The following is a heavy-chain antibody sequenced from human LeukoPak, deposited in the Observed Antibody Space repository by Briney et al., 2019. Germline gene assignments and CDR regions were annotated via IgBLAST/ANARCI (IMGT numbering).Heavy chain of an antibody. V-gene: IGHV1-2*02. D-gene: IGHD2-2*01. J-gene: IGHJ5*02. CDR3: ARDWGGYCSSTSCYLYNWFDP. Sequence: EASVKVSCKASGYTFTGYYMHWVRQAPGQGLEWMGWINPNSGGTNYAQKFQGRVTMTRDTSISTAYMELSRLISDDTAVYYCARDWGGYCSSTSCYLYNWFDPWGQGTLVTVSS. CDR2: INPNSGGT. CDR1: GYTFTGYY.